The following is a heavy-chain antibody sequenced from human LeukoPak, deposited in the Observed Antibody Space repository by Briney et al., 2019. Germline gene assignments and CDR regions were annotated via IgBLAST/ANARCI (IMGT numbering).Heavy chain of an antibody. CDR2: ISSSSSYI. V-gene: IGHV3-21*01. CDR3: ARAPYYESSGPL. CDR1: GFTFSSYS. J-gene: IGHJ4*02. D-gene: IGHD3-22*01. Sequence: GGSLRLSCAASGFTFSSYSMNWVRQAPGKGLEWVSSISSSSSYIYYADSVKGRFTISRDNAKNSVYLEMNSLRVEDTAVYFCARAPYYESSGPLWGQGTLVTVSS.